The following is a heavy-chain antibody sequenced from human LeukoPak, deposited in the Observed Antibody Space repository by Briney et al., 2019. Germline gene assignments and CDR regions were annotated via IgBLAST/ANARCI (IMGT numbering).Heavy chain of an antibody. CDR2: IKDDGTEK. D-gene: IGHD6-19*01. CDR1: GFTFSSSW. J-gene: IGHJ4*02. Sequence: GGSLRLSCAASGFTFSSSWMTWVRQVPGKGLEWVAHIKDDGTEKYYVDSVKGRFTISKDNAKNSVYLQMNSLRGEDMAVYYCARWSSGWEFDYWGQGTLVSVSS. CDR3: ARWSSGWEFDY. V-gene: IGHV3-7*05.